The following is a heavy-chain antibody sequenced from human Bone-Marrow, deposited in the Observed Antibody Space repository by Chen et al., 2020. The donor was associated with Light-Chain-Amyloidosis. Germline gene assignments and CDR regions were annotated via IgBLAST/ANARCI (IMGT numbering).Heavy chain of an antibody. V-gene: IGHV3-9*01. CDR2: ISWNSGSI. Sequence: EVQLVESGGGLVQPGRSLRLSCAASGFTFDDYAMHWVRQAPGKGQEWVSGISWNSGSIGYADSVKGRFTISRDNAKNSLYLQMNSLRAEDTALYYCAKAIVPAAIGYFDYWGQGTLVTVSS. D-gene: IGHD2-2*02. CDR3: AKAIVPAAIGYFDY. CDR1: GFTFDDYA. J-gene: IGHJ4*02.